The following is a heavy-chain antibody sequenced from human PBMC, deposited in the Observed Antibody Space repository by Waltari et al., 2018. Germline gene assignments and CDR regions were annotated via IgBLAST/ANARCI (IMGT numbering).Heavy chain of an antibody. J-gene: IGHJ4*02. CDR2: IYTSGST. Sequence: QVQLQESGPGLVKPSQTLSLTCTVSGGSISSGSYYWSWIRQPAGKGLEWIGYIYTSGSTNYNPSLKSRVTISVDTSKNQFSLKLSSVTAADTAVYYCANIAVSRGYSGYDLAVFDYWGQGTLVTVSS. CDR1: GGSISSGSYY. CDR3: ANIAVSRGYSGYDLAVFDY. D-gene: IGHD5-12*01. V-gene: IGHV4-61*09.